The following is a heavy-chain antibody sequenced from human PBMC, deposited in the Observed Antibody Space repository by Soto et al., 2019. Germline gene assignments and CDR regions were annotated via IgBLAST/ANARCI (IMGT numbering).Heavy chain of an antibody. D-gene: IGHD6-13*01. Sequence: VQLVESGGALVQPGGSLRPSCAASGYSFDAYIMNWVRQAPGKGLEWVSSINPRGLTKFYADSVRGRFTISRDDASSSLFLQMNNLRAEDTAVYYCATWYGNHYFGLDVWGQGTTVTVSS. CDR1: GYSFDAYI. CDR3: ATWYGNHYFGLDV. J-gene: IGHJ6*02. V-gene: IGHV3-48*01. CDR2: INPRGLTK.